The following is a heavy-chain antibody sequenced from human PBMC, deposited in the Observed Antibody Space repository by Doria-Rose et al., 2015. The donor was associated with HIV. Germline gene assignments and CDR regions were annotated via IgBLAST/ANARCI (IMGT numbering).Heavy chain of an antibody. V-gene: IGHV4-39*01. Sequence: QVQLQESGPGLVKPSETLSLTCTVSGGSVASGTPYWDWIRQTPGKGLEWIGTIYYSGITYYNPSLRVRVTISLHTSKNQYPLMLISVPAADAGVYYCAKQAVNWFDPWGQGTLVTVSS. CDR1: GGSVASGTPY. CDR2: IYYSGIT. J-gene: IGHJ5*02. CDR3: AKQAVNWFDP.